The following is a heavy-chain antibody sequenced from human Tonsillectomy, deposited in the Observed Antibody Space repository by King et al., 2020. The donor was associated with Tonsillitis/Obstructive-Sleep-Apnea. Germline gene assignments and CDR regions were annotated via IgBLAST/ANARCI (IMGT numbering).Heavy chain of an antibody. CDR3: ARDRQIKIFGVVTDDAFDI. CDR1: GFTFSSYA. Sequence: VQLVESGGGVVQPGRSLRLSCAASGFTFSSYAMHWVRQAPGKGLEWVAVISYDGSNKYYADSVKGRFTISRDNSKNTLYLQMNSLRAEDTAVYYCARDRQIKIFGVVTDDAFDIWGQGTMVTVSS. CDR2: ISYDGSNK. V-gene: IGHV3-30*04. D-gene: IGHD3-3*01. J-gene: IGHJ3*02.